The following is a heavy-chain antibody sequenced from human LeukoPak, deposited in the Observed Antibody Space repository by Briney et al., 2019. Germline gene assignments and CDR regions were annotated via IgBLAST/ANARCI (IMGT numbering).Heavy chain of an antibody. CDR3: ARDLSRITMIGVYGMDV. J-gene: IGHJ6*02. Sequence: SETLSLTCNVSGASISSSTYHWGWIRQPPGKGLEWIASIYYRGRTYYNPSLKSRVTISVDTSKNQFSLKLSSVTAADTAVYYCARDLSRITMIGVYGMDVWGQGTTVTVSS. V-gene: IGHV4-39*07. D-gene: IGHD3-22*01. CDR2: IYYRGRT. CDR1: GASISSSTYH.